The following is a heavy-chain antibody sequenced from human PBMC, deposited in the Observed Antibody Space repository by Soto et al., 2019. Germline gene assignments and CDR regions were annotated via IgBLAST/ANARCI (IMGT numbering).Heavy chain of an antibody. CDR1: GGTFSSYA. D-gene: IGHD1-26*01. CDR2: IIPIFGTA. J-gene: IGHJ4*02. V-gene: IGHV1-69*12. CDR3: ARTPLPIVGATPFDY. Sequence: QVQLVQSGAEVKKPGSSVKVSCKASGGTFSSYAISWVRQAPGQGLEWMGGIIPIFGTANYAQKFQGRVTITADESTSTAYMELSSMRSEDTAVYYCARTPLPIVGATPFDYWGQGTLVTVSS.